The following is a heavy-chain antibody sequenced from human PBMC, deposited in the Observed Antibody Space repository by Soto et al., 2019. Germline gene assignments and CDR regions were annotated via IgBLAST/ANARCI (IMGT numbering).Heavy chain of an antibody. D-gene: IGHD4-17*01. J-gene: IGHJ6*02. V-gene: IGHV4-59*12. CDR1: GGSISSYY. Sequence: SETLSLTCTVSGGSISSYYWSWIRQPPGKGLEWIGYIYYSGSTNYNPSLKSRVTISVDTSKNQFSLKLSSVTAADTAVYYCARGPPSRVTTGYYYGMDVWGQGTTVTVS. CDR3: ARGPPSRVTTGYYYGMDV. CDR2: IYYSGST.